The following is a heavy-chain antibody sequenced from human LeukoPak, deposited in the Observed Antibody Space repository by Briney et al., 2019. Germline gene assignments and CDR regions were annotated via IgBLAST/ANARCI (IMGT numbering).Heavy chain of an antibody. CDR2: INHSGST. D-gene: IGHD3-10*01. Sequence: SETLSLTCSVSGYSISRGYYWSWIRQPPGKGLEWIGEINHSGSTNYNPSLKSRVTISVDTSKNQFSLKLSSVTAADTAVYYCAGDLNWFDPWGQGTLVTVSS. CDR3: AGDLNWFDP. CDR1: GYSISRGYY. J-gene: IGHJ5*02. V-gene: IGHV4-34*01.